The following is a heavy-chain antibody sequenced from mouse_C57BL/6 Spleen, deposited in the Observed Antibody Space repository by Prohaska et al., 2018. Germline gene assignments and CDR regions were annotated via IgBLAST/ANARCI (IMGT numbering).Heavy chain of an antibody. V-gene: IGHV5-17*01. D-gene: IGHD1-3*01. Sequence: EVQLVESGGGLVKPGGSLKLSCAASGFTFSDYGMHWVRQAPEKGLECVAYISSDSSTIYYADTVKGRFTISRDNAKSTLCLKKSGLRSEDTALYCCAKWYEYIVHWAQGT. J-gene: IGHJ4*01. CDR1: GFTFSDYG. CDR2: ISSDSSTI. CDR3: AKWYEYIVH.